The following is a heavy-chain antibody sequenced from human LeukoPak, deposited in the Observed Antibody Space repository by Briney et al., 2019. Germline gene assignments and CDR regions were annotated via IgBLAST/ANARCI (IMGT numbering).Heavy chain of an antibody. J-gene: IGHJ5*02. CDR3: ARAWNDYRLWFDP. CDR2: IYYSGST. CDR1: GGSISSGDYY. V-gene: IGHV4-30-4*08. Sequence: PSETLSLTCTVSGGSISSGDYYWSWIRQPPGKGLEWIGYIYYSGSTYYNPSLRSRVTISVDTSKNQFSLKLSSVTAADTAVYYCARAWNDYRLWFDPWGQGTLVTVSS. D-gene: IGHD4-11*01.